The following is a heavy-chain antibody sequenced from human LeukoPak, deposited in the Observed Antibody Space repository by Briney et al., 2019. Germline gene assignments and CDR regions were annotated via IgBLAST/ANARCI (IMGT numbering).Heavy chain of an antibody. V-gene: IGHV3-74*01. Sequence: GGSLRLSCAASGFTFSSYWMHWVRQAPGKGLVWVSRINSDGSSTSYADSVKGRFTISRDNAKNTLFLQMNSLRAEDTAVYYCTRVPVGGDVAFDFWGQGTLVTLSS. CDR1: GFTFSSYW. J-gene: IGHJ4*02. CDR3: TRVPVGGDVAFDF. CDR2: INSDGSST. D-gene: IGHD3-16*01.